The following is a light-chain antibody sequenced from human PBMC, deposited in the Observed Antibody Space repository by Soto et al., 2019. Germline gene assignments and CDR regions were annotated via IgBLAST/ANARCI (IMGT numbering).Light chain of an antibody. CDR3: QQRSNWPWM. CDR2: DAS. CDR1: QSVSRY. J-gene: IGKJ1*01. Sequence: EIVLTQSPATLSLSPGERATLSCRASQSVSRYLAWYQQKPGQAPRLLIYDASNRATGIPARFSGSGSGTDFTLTISSLEPEDFAVYYCQQRSNWPWMFGQGTKVEIK. V-gene: IGKV3-11*01.